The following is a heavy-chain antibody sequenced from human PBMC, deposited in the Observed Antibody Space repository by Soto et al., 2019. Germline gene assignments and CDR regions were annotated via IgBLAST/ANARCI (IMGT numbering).Heavy chain of an antibody. V-gene: IGHV3-23*01. CDR2: ISGSGGST. Sequence: SGGSLRLSCAASGFTFSSYAMSWVRQAPGKGLEWVSAISGSGGSTYYADSVKGRFTISRDNSKNTLYLQMNSLRAEDTAVYYCAKLPAYSYGYPFDYWGQGTLVTVSS. CDR3: AKLPAYSYGYPFDY. D-gene: IGHD5-18*01. CDR1: GFTFSSYA. J-gene: IGHJ4*02.